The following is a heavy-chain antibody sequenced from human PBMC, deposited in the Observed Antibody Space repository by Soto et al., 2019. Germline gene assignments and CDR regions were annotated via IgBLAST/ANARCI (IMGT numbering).Heavy chain of an antibody. J-gene: IGHJ6*02. CDR3: VKDRCSSTSCYPYGMDV. V-gene: IGHV3-64D*06. Sequence: PGGSLRLSCSASGYTFSSYAMHWVRQAPGKGLEYVSAISSNGGSTYYADSVKGRFTISRDNSKNTLYLQMSSLRAADTAVYYCVKDRCSSTSCYPYGMDVWGQGTTVTVSS. CDR1: GYTFSSYA. D-gene: IGHD2-2*01. CDR2: ISSNGGST.